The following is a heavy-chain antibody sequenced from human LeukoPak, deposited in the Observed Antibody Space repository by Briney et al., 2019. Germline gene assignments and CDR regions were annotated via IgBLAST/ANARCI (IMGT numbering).Heavy chain of an antibody. CDR2: IIPIFGTA. CDR1: GYSFTGYY. D-gene: IGHD1-26*01. CDR3: ARSDSVGATRAFDI. Sequence: GASVKVSCKASGYSFTGYYMHWVRQAPGQGLEWMGGIIPIFGTANYAQKFQGRVTITADKSTSTAYMELSSLRSEDTAVYYCARSDSVGATRAFDIWGQGTMVTVSS. J-gene: IGHJ3*02. V-gene: IGHV1-69*06.